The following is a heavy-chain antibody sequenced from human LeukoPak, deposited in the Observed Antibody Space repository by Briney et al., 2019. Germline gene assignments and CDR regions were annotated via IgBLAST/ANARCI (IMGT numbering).Heavy chain of an antibody. J-gene: IGHJ5*02. CDR2: IYPGDSDT. CDR3: ARQSDYYDSSGTRIWFDP. Sequence: TPGESEKISCKGSGYSFTSYWIGWVRQMPGKGLEWMGIIYPGDSDTRYSPSFQGQVTISADKSISTAYLQWSSLKASDTAMYYCARQSDYYDSSGTRIWFDPWGQGTLVSVFS. CDR1: GYSFTSYW. D-gene: IGHD3-22*01. V-gene: IGHV5-51*01.